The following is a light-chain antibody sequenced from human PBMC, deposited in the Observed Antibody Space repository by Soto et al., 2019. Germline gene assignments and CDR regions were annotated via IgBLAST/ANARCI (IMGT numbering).Light chain of an antibody. J-gene: IGLJ2*01. CDR2: DVS. Sequence: QSALTHPASVSGSPGQSITISCTGTSSDVGGYNYVSWYQQHPGKAPKLMIYDVSNRPSGVSNRFSGSKSGNTASLTISGXXAEXEADYYCSSYTSSSTLVFGGGTKLTVL. CDR1: SSDVGGYNY. V-gene: IGLV2-14*01. CDR3: SSYTSSSTLV.